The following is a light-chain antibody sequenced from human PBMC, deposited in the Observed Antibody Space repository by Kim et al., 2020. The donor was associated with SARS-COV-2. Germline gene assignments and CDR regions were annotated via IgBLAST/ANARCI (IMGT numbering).Light chain of an antibody. CDR2: GAS. CDR1: QVIGAD. J-gene: IGKJ2*01. Sequence: SASVGGRVTITCRASQVIGADLNWYQQKSGKAPKLLIYGASSLETGFPSRFDGSGAGTDFTLTISNLQPEDVASYYCLQDSSYPYTFGQGTKLEI. CDR3: LQDSSYPYT. V-gene: IGKV1-6*01.